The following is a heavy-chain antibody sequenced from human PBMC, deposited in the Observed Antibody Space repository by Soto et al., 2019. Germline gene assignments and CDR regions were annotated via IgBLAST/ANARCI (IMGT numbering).Heavy chain of an antibody. Sequence: ASVKVSCKASGYSFTSLDINWVRQTAGQGLEWMGWMEPSTGGTGYAQKFQGRVTMTRDTSINTAYMELTTLTSDDTAFYYCARGVSAGVDYWGQGTLVTVSS. V-gene: IGHV1-8*01. CDR3: ARGVSAGVDY. CDR2: MEPSTGGT. D-gene: IGHD1-26*01. J-gene: IGHJ4*02. CDR1: GYSFTSLD.